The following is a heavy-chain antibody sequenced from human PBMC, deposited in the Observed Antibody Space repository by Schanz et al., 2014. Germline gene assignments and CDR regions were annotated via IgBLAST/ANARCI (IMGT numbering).Heavy chain of an antibody. CDR3: ARYGFRKFGVVYGLAV. V-gene: IGHV3-11*01. Sequence: QVQLLESGGGLFKPEGSLRLSCAGSGFTFADYYMTWIRQAPGKGLEWISYVSSYDTTVSYADSVKGRFTISRDNAKNSVYLQMNSLRVEDTAVYYCARYGFRKFGVVYGLAVWGQGTTVTVS. CDR2: VSSYDTTV. CDR1: GFTFADYY. D-gene: IGHD3-3*01. J-gene: IGHJ6*02.